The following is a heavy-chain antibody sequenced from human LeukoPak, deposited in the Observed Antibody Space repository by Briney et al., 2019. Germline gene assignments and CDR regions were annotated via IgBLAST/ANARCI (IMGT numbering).Heavy chain of an antibody. CDR1: GYTFTSYG. CDR3: ARDCSSTSCYYNWFDH. Sequence: GASVKVSCKPSGYTFTSYGISWVRQAPGQGLEWMGWISAYNGNTNYAQKLQGRVTMTTDTSTSTAYMELRSLRSDDTAVYYCARDCSSTSCYYNWFDHWGQGTLVTVSS. V-gene: IGHV1-18*01. D-gene: IGHD2-2*01. J-gene: IGHJ5*02. CDR2: ISAYNGNT.